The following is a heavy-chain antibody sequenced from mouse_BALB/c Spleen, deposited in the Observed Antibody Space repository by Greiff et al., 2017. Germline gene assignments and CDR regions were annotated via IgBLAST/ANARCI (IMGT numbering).Heavy chain of an antibody. CDR3: ARGDGNYAWFAY. J-gene: IGHJ3*01. CDR1: GYTFSSYW. Sequence: VRLQQSGAELMKPGASVKISCKATGYTFSSYWIEWVKQRPGHGLEWIGEILPGSGSTNYNEKFKGKATFTADTSSNTAYMQLSSLTSEDSAVYYCARGDGNYAWFAYWGQGTLVTVSA. V-gene: IGHV1-9*01. CDR2: ILPGSGST. D-gene: IGHD2-1*01.